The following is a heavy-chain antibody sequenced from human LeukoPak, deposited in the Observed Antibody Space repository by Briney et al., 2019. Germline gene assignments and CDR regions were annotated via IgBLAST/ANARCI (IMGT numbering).Heavy chain of an antibody. J-gene: IGHJ4*02. V-gene: IGHV3-7*04. CDR3: GRFTRSGDSVY. D-gene: IGHD7-27*01. Sequence: PGGPLRLSCAASGFTFSSYWMSWVRHAPGKGLEWVANIKQDGSEKQYVDSVKGRFAISRDNAENSLYLQMNSLKAEDTAVYYCGRFTRSGDSVYWGQGTLVTVSS. CDR1: GFTFSSYW. CDR2: IKQDGSEK.